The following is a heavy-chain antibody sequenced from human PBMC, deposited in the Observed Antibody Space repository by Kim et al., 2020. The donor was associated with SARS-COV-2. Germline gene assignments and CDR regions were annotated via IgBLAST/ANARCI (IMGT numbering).Heavy chain of an antibody. J-gene: IGHJ3*02. D-gene: IGHD3-22*01. Sequence: SETLSLTCTVSGGSISSSSYYWGWIRQPPGKGLEWIGSIYYSGSTYYNPSLKSRVTISVDTSKNQFSLKLSSVTAADTAVYYCARLRFSSRWLLLAGDAFDIWGQGTMVTVSS. CDR1: GGSISSSSYY. CDR2: IYYSGST. V-gene: IGHV4-39*01. CDR3: ARLRFSSRWLLLAGDAFDI.